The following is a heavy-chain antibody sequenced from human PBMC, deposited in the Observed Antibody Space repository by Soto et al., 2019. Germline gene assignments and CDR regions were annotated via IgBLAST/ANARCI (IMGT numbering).Heavy chain of an antibody. Sequence: VGSLRLSCAASGFTFSSFHMNWVRQAPGKGLEWVGRLKSKTHGGTTDYAAPVKGRFTISGDESRNTLYLQMNSLKTDDTAVYYCTTGRSLWGQGTLVTVSS. CDR3: TTGRSL. CDR1: GFTFSSFH. V-gene: IGHV3-15*07. D-gene: IGHD2-15*01. J-gene: IGHJ4*02. CDR2: LKSKTHGGTT.